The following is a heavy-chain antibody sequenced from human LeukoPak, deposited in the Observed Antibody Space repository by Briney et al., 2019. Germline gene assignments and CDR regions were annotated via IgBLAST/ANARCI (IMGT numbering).Heavy chain of an antibody. V-gene: IGHV3-23*01. J-gene: IGHJ4*02. CDR3: AKDFRGCYDY. CDR2: LSANGANT. CDR1: GFAFSTYA. Sequence: PGGSLRLSCAVSGFAFSTYAMGWVRQAPGRGLEWVSALSANGANTYYADSVKGGFTISRDNSMYMLYLQMNSLRADDTALYYCAKDFRGCYDYWGQGALVTVSS. D-gene: IGHD3-16*01.